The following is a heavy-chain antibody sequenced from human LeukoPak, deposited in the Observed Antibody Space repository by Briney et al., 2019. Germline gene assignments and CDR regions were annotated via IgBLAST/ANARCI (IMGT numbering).Heavy chain of an antibody. D-gene: IGHD5-18*01. CDR1: GFTFSSYS. Sequence: GGSLRLSCAASGFTFSSYSMNWVRQAPGKGLEWVSSISSSSSYIYYADSVKGRFTISRDNAKNSLYLQMNSLRAEDTAVYYCASGGYSYGYSGYCYGMDVWGQGTTVTVSS. J-gene: IGHJ6*02. CDR3: ASGGYSYGYSGYCYGMDV. CDR2: ISSSSSYI. V-gene: IGHV3-21*01.